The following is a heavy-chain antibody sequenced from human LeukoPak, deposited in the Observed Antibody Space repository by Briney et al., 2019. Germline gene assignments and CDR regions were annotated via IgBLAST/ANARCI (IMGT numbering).Heavy chain of an antibody. Sequence: AGGSLRLSCAASGFTFSSYSMNWVRQAPGKGLEWVSSISSSSSYIYYADSVKGRFTISRDNAKNSLYLQMNSLRVEDTAVYYCARDQGGGSGSSRRFDPWGQGTLVTISS. CDR1: GFTFSSYS. CDR2: ISSSSSYI. J-gene: IGHJ5*02. CDR3: ARDQGGGSGSSRRFDP. D-gene: IGHD3-10*01. V-gene: IGHV3-21*01.